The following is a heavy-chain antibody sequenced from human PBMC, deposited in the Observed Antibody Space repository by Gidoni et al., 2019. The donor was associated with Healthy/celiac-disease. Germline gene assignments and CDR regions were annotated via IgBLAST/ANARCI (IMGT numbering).Heavy chain of an antibody. Sequence: QVQLQESGPGLVKPSETLSLTCAVSGSSISSGYYWGWIRQPPGKGLEWIGSIYHSGSTYYNPSLKSRVTISVDTSKNQFSLKLSSVTAADTAVYYCARDPKWGEIVVSKYRPYFDYWGQGTLVTVSS. D-gene: IGHD3-22*01. J-gene: IGHJ4*02. CDR2: IYHSGST. V-gene: IGHV4-38-2*02. CDR1: GSSISSGYY. CDR3: ARDPKWGEIVVSKYRPYFDY.